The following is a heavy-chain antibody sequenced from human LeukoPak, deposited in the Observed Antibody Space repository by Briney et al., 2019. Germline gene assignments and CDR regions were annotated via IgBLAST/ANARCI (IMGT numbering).Heavy chain of an antibody. CDR2: IKKDGSEK. D-gene: IGHD5-18*01. V-gene: IGHV3-7*01. CDR3: ARDLSGVTGYTYGRGIDY. J-gene: IGHJ4*02. CDR1: GFTFSSYW. Sequence: GGTLRLSCAASGFTFSSYWMSWVRQAPGKGLEWVANIKKDGSEKYYVDSVKGRFTISRDNAKTSLYLQMNSLRVEDTAVYYCARDLSGVTGYTYGRGIDYWGQGTLVTVSS.